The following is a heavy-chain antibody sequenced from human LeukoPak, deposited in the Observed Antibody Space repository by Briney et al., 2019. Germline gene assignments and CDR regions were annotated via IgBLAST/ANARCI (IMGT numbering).Heavy chain of an antibody. V-gene: IGHV3-30-3*01. CDR2: ISYDGSDK. J-gene: IGHJ4*02. Sequence: GGSLRLSCAASGFTFSDYAMHWVRQAPGKGLEWVAVISYDGSDKYYADSVKGRFTTSRDNSKNTLYLQMNSLRAEDTAVYYCAREGIRYFDYWGQGTLVTVSS. CDR3: AREGIRYFDY. CDR1: GFTFSDYA. D-gene: IGHD6-13*01.